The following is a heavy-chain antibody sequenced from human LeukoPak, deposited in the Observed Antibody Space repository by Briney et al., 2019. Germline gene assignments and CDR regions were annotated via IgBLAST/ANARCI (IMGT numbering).Heavy chain of an antibody. CDR1: GGSFSGYY. CDR3: ARGIGYCSSTSCYVDY. J-gene: IGHJ4*02. D-gene: IGHD2-2*01. V-gene: IGHV4-34*01. CDR2: INHSGST. Sequence: SETLSLTCAVYGGSFSGYYWSWIREPPGKGLEWIGEINHSGSTNYNPSLKSRVTISVDTSKNQFSLKLSSVTAADTAVYYCARGIGYCSSTSCYVDYWGQGTLVTVSS.